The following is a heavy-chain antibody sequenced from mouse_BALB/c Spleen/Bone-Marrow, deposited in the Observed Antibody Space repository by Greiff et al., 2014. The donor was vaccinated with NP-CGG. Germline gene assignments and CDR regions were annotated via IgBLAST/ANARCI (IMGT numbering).Heavy chain of an antibody. J-gene: IGHJ4*01. D-gene: IGHD2-1*01. V-gene: IGHV1S41*01. CDR2: IDPGSGST. CDR1: GYTFTSYW. CDR3: ARFPIYYGNYGAMDY. Sequence: DLVKPGASVKLSCKASGYTFTSYWINWIKQRPGQGLEWIGRIDPGSGSTYYNEMFKGKATLTVDTSSSTAYIQLSSLSSEDSAVYFGARFPIYYGNYGAMDYWGQGTSVTVSS.